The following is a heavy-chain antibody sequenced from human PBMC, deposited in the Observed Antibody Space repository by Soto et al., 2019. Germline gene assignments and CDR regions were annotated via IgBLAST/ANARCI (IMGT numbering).Heavy chain of an antibody. Sequence: PSETRSLTCAVSGGSISSGVYSWIWIRQPPGKGLEWIGYIYHSGSTYYNPPLKSRVTISVDRSKNQFSLKLSSVTAADTAVYYCARTLYYEDAFDIWGQGTMVTVSS. CDR1: GGSISSGVYS. CDR3: ARTLYYEDAFDI. V-gene: IGHV4-30-2*01. CDR2: IYHSGST. J-gene: IGHJ3*02. D-gene: IGHD3-22*01.